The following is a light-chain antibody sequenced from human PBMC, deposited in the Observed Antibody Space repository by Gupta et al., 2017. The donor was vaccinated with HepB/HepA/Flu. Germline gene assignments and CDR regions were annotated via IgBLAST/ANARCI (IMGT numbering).Light chain of an antibody. CDR2: GAS. Sequence: EIVMTQSPDTLSVSPGERATLSCRASQSVRGNFAWYQQKPGQAPRLLIYGASTRATGIPARFSGSGSGTEFTLTISSLQSEDFAVYYCQQYDNWPPFTFGPGTKVDMK. V-gene: IGKV3-15*01. CDR1: QSVRGN. CDR3: QQYDNWPPFT. J-gene: IGKJ3*01.